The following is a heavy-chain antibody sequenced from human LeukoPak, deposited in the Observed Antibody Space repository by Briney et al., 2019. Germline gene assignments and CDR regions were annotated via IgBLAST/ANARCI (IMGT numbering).Heavy chain of an antibody. CDR2: ISGSGGST. J-gene: IGHJ4*02. Sequence: GGSLRLSCAASGFTFSSYAMSWVRQAPGKGLEWVSAISGSGGSTYYADSVKGRFTISRDNSKNTLYLPMNSLRAEDTAVYYCAKDGTRYCSGGSCYSTPYWGQGTLVTVSS. V-gene: IGHV3-23*01. CDR1: GFTFSSYA. D-gene: IGHD2-15*01. CDR3: AKDGTRYCSGGSCYSTPY.